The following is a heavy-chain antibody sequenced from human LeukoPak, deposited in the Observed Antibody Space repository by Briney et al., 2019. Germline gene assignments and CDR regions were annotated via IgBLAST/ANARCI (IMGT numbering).Heavy chain of an antibody. CDR3: ARDGSTNYQNWFDP. V-gene: IGHV3-7*03. D-gene: IGHD2-8*01. CDR1: GFTFSTYW. J-gene: IGHJ5*02. CDR2: IKEDGSEK. Sequence: GGSLRLSCAGSGFTFSTYWMSWVRQAPGKGLEWVANIKEDGSEKQYVDSVKGRFTISRDNAKNSLYLQMDSLRVEDTAVYYCARDGSTNYQNWFDPWGQGTLVTVSS.